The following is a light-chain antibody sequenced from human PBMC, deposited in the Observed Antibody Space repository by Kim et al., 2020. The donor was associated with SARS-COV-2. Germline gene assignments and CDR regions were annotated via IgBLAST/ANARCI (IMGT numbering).Light chain of an antibody. Sequence: QTATLPCTGTSNDVGNDGSTWPQPHQGRPPKPRSSRNNNRPSGISEGFSAARSGDTASLTITGLQPEDEADYYCSAWDTSLSAWVSGGGTQRTVL. J-gene: IGLJ3*02. CDR3: SAWDTSLSAWV. CDR2: RNN. V-gene: IGLV10-54*01. CDR1: SNDVGNDG.